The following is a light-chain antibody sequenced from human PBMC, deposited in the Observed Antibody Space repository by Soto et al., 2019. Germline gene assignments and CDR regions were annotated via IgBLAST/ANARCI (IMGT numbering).Light chain of an antibody. CDR1: QGISSY. CDR3: QQYYSYPPT. V-gene: IGKV1-8*01. CDR2: AAS. J-gene: IGKJ3*01. Sequence: IQMTQSPSSLSSSVGDRVTVTCPASQGISSYLAWYQQKPWKAPKLLIYAASTLQSGVPSRFSGSGSGTDFTLTISCLQSEDFATYYCQQYYSYPPTFGPGTKVDI.